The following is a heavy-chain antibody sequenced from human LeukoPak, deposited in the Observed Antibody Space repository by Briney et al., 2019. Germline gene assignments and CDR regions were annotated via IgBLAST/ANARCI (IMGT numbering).Heavy chain of an antibody. D-gene: IGHD6-13*01. CDR2: IYYSGST. Sequence: SETLSLTCTVSGGSISSDYWSWIRQPPGKGLEWIGHIYYSGSTTYNPSLKSRVTISVDTSKNQFSLELSSVTAADTAVYYCARDAIGAAGTGLPGLWGQGTLVTVSS. CDR3: ARDAIGAAGTGLPGL. CDR1: GGSISSDY. V-gene: IGHV4-59*01. J-gene: IGHJ4*02.